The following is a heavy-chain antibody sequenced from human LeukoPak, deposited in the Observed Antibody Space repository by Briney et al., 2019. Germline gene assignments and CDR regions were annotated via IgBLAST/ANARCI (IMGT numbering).Heavy chain of an antibody. CDR2: IKSKSDGGTT. Sequence: GSLRLSSAASGFTFSNAWMSWVRKAPGKGLEWFGCIKSKSDGGTTDYAAPVKGRFIISRDDSKNTLYLQMNSLKTEDTAVYYCTTQLLWFGESRRDYWGQGTLVTVSS. CDR1: GFTFSNAW. V-gene: IGHV3-15*01. J-gene: IGHJ4*02. CDR3: TTQLLWFGESRRDY. D-gene: IGHD3-10*01.